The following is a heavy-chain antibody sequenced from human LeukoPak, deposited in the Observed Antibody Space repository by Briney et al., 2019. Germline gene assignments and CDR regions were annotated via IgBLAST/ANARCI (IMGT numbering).Heavy chain of an antibody. D-gene: IGHD6-13*01. CDR1: GYTFTRFY. V-gene: IGHV1-46*01. J-gene: IGHJ3*02. CDR2: INPSGGRI. CDR3: ARGGIAASGASDI. Sequence: ASVKVSCKASGYTFTRFYMHWVRPAPGQGLEWMGIINPSGGRIRYAQKFQGRVTMTRDTSTSTVYMELSSLGSEDTAVYYCARGGIAASGASDIWGQGTMVTVSS.